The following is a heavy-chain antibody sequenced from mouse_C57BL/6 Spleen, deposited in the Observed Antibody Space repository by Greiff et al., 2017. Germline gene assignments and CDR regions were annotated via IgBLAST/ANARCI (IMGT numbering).Heavy chain of an antibody. CDR3: ARSTVVATPLKFDV. V-gene: IGHV2-9-1*01. CDR2: IWTGGGT. Sequence: VMLVESGPGLVAPSQSLSITCTVSGFSLTSYAISWVRQPPGKGLEWLGVIWTGGGTNYNSALKSRLSISKDNSKSQVFLKMNSLQTDDTARYYCARSTVVATPLKFDVWGTGTTVTVSS. CDR1: GFSLTSYA. J-gene: IGHJ1*03. D-gene: IGHD1-1*01.